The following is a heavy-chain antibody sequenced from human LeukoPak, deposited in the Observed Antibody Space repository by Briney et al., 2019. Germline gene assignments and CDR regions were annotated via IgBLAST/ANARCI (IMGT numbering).Heavy chain of an antibody. D-gene: IGHD3-10*01. V-gene: IGHV1-2*02. Sequence: GASVKVSCKASGYTFTGYYMHWVRQAPGQGLEWMGWINPNSGGTNYAQKFQGRVTMTRDTSISTAYMELSRLRSDDTAVYYCARLLWFGVSTPYYMDVWGKGTTVTVSS. J-gene: IGHJ6*03. CDR3: ARLLWFGVSTPYYMDV. CDR1: GYTFTGYY. CDR2: INPNSGGT.